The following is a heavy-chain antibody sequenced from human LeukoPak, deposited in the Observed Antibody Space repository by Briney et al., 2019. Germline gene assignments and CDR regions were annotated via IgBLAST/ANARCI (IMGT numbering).Heavy chain of an antibody. Sequence: SETLSLTCTVSGYSISSGYYWGWIRQPPGKGLEWIGSIYHSGSTYYNPSLKSRVTISVDTSKNQFSLKLSSVTAADTAVYYCAYRGYSYGYWYFDLWGRGTLVTVSS. J-gene: IGHJ2*01. CDR3: AYRGYSYGYWYFDL. CDR1: GYSISSGYY. D-gene: IGHD5-18*01. V-gene: IGHV4-38-2*02. CDR2: IYHSGST.